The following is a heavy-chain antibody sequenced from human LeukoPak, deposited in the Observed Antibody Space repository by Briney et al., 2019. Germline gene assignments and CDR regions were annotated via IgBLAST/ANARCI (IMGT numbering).Heavy chain of an antibody. CDR3: ARYDSSGYYSAY. V-gene: IGHV3-30*03. CDR1: GFTFSSYD. J-gene: IGHJ4*02. CDR2: ISFDGSNK. D-gene: IGHD3-22*01. Sequence: GGSLRLSCAASGFTFSSYDTHWVCQAPGKGLEWVAVISFDGSNKYYTDSVKGRFTISRDNSKNTLYLQMNSLRTEDTAVYYCARYDSSGYYSAYWGQGTLVTVSS.